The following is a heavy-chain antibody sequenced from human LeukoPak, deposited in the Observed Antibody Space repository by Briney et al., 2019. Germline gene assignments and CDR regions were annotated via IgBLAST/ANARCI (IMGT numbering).Heavy chain of an antibody. Sequence: PGGSLRLSCAASGFTFSSFDMHWARQPTGQGLEWVSTIGTASDTYYPGSVEGRFTLSRDNAKNSLYLQMNSLTAGDTAVYYCARGPPRGKYYYMDVWAKGPRSPSP. D-gene: IGHD1-1*01. CDR2: IGTASDT. J-gene: IGHJ6*03. CDR1: GFTFSSFD. CDR3: ARGPPRGKYYYMDV. V-gene: IGHV3-13*01.